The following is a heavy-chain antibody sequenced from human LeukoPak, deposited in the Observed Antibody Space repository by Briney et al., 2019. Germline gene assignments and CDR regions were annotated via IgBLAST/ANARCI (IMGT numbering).Heavy chain of an antibody. CDR3: ARGTLYDILTPFDY. CDR1: GGSFSGYY. V-gene: IGHV4-34*01. CDR2: INHSGST. J-gene: IGHJ4*02. Sequence: SETLSLTCAVYGGSFSGYYWSWIRQPPGKGLEWIGEINHSGSTNYNPSLKSRVTISKDTSKNQFSLKLSSVTAADTAVYYCARGTLYDILTPFDYWGQGTLVTVSS. D-gene: IGHD3-9*01.